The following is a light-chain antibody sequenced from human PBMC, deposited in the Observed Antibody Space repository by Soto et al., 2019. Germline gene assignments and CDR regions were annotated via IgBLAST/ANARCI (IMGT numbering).Light chain of an antibody. CDR3: SSYAGNNNYV. CDR2: EAN. J-gene: IGLJ1*01. CDR1: SSDVGGYNY. V-gene: IGLV2-8*01. Sequence: ALTQPPSASGSPGQSVAISCTGTSSDVGGYNYVSWYQLHPSKAPKLMIYEANLRPSGVPDRFSGSKSGNTASLTVSGLQAEDEADYYCSSYAGNNNYVFGTGTQLTVL.